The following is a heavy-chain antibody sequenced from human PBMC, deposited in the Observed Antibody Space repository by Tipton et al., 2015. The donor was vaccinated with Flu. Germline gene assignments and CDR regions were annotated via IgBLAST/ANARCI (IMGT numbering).Heavy chain of an antibody. CDR1: GYTFTGYY. CDR3: ARETYYDFWSGYYTGYGMDV. D-gene: IGHD3-3*01. Sequence: QVQLVQSGAEVKKPGASVKVSCKASGYTFTGYYMHWVRQAPGQGLEWMGWINPNSGGTNYAQKFQGRVTMTRDTSISTAYMELSRLRSDDTAVYYCARETYYDFWSGYYTGYGMDVWGQGTTVTVSS. V-gene: IGHV1-2*02. CDR2: INPNSGGT. J-gene: IGHJ6*02.